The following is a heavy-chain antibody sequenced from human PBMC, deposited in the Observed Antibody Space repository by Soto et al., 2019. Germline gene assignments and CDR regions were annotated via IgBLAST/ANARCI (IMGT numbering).Heavy chain of an antibody. CDR2: MNPNSGNT. Sequence: ASVKVSCKASGYTFTSYDINWVRQATGQGLEWMGWMNPNSGNTNYAQKLQGRVTMTTDTSTSTAYMELRSLRSDDTAVYYCARAGYYGSGSYYTTGYYFDYWGQGTLVTVSS. CDR1: GYTFTSYD. J-gene: IGHJ4*02. D-gene: IGHD3-10*01. CDR3: ARAGYYGSGSYYTTGYYFDY. V-gene: IGHV1-18*01.